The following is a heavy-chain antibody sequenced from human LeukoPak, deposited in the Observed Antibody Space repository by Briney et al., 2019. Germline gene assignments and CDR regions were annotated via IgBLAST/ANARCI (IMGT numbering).Heavy chain of an antibody. Sequence: GASVKVSCKASGYTFTSYYMHWVRQAPGQGLEWMGIINPSGGSTSYAQKFQGSVTMTRDTSTSTVYMELSSLRSEDTAVYYCARDRVFYYDSSGYYDYWGQGTLVTVSS. CDR1: GYTFTSYY. J-gene: IGHJ4*02. CDR2: INPSGGST. D-gene: IGHD3-22*01. V-gene: IGHV1-46*01. CDR3: ARDRVFYYDSSGYYDY.